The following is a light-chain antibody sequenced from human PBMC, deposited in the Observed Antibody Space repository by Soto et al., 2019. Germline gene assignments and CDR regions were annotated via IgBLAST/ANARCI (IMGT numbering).Light chain of an antibody. Sequence: QSFLTQPPSVSGAPVQRVTISCTGSSSNIGPCYDVHWYQQLPGRSPKLLIYSNTNRPSGFPDRFSGSRSVTSASLAITGLQDEDEDDYYCQPYDSSLXGSVLGTGTKVXV. V-gene: IGLV1-40*01. J-gene: IGLJ1*01. CDR1: SSNIGPCYD. CDR3: QPYDSSLXGSV. CDR2: SNT.